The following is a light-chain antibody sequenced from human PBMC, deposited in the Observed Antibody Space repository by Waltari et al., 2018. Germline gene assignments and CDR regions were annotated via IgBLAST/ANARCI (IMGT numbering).Light chain of an antibody. CDR3: QQKYRSPPT. J-gene: IGKJ1*01. V-gene: IGKV1-39*01. Sequence: IQVIQSPSSLSASVGARVTITCRASQRISDDLNGFKLKPGRAPILLIYAATGLQSGVPSRFNGSGSGAHFTLTISRLRPEDSASYFCQQKYRSPPTFGQGTKVEI. CDR2: AAT. CDR1: QRISDD.